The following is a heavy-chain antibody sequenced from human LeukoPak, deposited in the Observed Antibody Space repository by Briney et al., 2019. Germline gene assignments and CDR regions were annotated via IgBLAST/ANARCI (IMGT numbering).Heavy chain of an antibody. CDR3: ARSPSMIRGVTFDY. V-gene: IGHV5-51*01. J-gene: IGHJ4*02. D-gene: IGHD3-10*01. CDR2: IYPRDSDT. CDR1: GFILTNYW. Sequence: GESLKISCKGSGFILTNYWIGWVRQMPGKGLEWMGIIYPRDSDTRYSPSFRGQVIISADKSISTAYLQWSSLKASDTAMYYCARSPSMIRGVTFDYWGQGTLVTVSS.